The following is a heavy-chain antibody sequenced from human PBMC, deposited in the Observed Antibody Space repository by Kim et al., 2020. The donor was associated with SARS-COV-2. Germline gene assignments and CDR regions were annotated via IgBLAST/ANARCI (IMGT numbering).Heavy chain of an antibody. J-gene: IGHJ5*02. Sequence: GGSLRLSCAASGFTFSSYGMHWVRQAPGKGLEWVAVISYDASNKYYGDSVRGRFTISRDNSKNTVYLQMNSLRVEDTAVYYCAKGLYSAPDSTLDNWCDPWGQGTLVTVSS. CDR3: AKGLYSAPDSTLDNWCDP. V-gene: IGHV3-30*18. CDR2: ISYDASNK. D-gene: IGHD5-12*01. CDR1: GFTFSSYG.